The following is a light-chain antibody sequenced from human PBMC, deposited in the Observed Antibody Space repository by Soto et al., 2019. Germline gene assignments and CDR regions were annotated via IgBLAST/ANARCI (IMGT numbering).Light chain of an antibody. Sequence: DIQMTQSPSSLSASVGDRVTITCRAGQDINIYLACYQQKPGKVPKLLISAASTLQSGVPSRFSGSGSWTDFTLTISSLQPEDFATYYCQKYDGAPLTFGGGTKVEIK. J-gene: IGKJ4*01. V-gene: IGKV1-27*01. CDR3: QKYDGAPLT. CDR1: QDINIY. CDR2: AAS.